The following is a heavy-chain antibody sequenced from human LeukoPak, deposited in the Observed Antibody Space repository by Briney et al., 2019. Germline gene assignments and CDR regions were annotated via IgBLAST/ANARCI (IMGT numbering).Heavy chain of an antibody. J-gene: IGHJ4*02. V-gene: IGHV4-4*07. Sequence: KPSETLSLTCTVSGGSISSYYCSWIRKPAGEGLNWIGRIYTSGSPDYNPSLKSRVSMSVDTSKNTFSLKLSSVTAADTAVYYCARSHYDFWSGSRNYFDYWGQGTLVTVSS. CDR2: IYTSGSP. CDR1: GGSISSYY. CDR3: ARSHYDFWSGSRNYFDY. D-gene: IGHD3-3*01.